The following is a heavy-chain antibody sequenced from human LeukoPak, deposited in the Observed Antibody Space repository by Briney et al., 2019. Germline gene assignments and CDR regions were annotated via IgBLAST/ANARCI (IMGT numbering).Heavy chain of an antibody. CDR1: GFTFSRHS. CDR2: ISSSSSYI. D-gene: IGHD1-7*01. V-gene: IGHV3-21*01. J-gene: IGHJ3*02. Sequence: PGGSLRLSCAASGFTFSRHSINWVRQAPEKGLEWVSSISSSSSYIYYADSVKGRFTISRDNAKNSLYLQMNSLRAEDTAVYYCARDSGNYLDAFDIWGQGTMVTVSS. CDR3: ARDSGNYLDAFDI.